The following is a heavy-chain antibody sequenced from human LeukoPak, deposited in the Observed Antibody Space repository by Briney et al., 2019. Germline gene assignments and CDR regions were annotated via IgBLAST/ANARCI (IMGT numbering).Heavy chain of an antibody. D-gene: IGHD2-21*02. CDR1: GFTFTGYY. CDR3: VREGNELLSKNFDY. CDR2: INPHSGGT. J-gene: IGHJ4*02. V-gene: IGHV1-2*02. Sequence: ASVTVTCTASGFTFTGYYIHWVRQPPGQGLEWMGYINPHSGGTNSPQKFQGRVTMTTDTSISAAYMELSSLISDDTAMYYCVREGNELLSKNFDYWGQGTLVTVSS.